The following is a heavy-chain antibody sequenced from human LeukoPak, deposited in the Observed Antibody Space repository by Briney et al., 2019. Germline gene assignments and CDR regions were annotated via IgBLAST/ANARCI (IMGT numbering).Heavy chain of an antibody. CDR1: GFTFSNFG. J-gene: IGHJ6*03. Sequence: GGSLRLSCAASGFTFSNFGMNWVRQAPGKGLEWISYISSRSSNIYYADSVKGRFTFSRDNVKNSLDLQMNSLRAEDTAVYYCAKGVKVPLLRYFSYYMDVWGKGTTVTISS. D-gene: IGHD3-9*01. CDR2: ISSRSSNI. CDR3: AKGVKVPLLRYFSYYMDV. V-gene: IGHV3-48*01.